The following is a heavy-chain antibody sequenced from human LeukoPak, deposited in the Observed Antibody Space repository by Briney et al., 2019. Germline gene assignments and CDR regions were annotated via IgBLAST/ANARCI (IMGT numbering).Heavy chain of an antibody. J-gene: IGHJ5*02. CDR1: GGSISSYY. V-gene: IGHV4-59*01. CDR3: AREKTEDIVATIGWFDP. Sequence: SETLSLTCTVSGGSISSYYWSWIRQPPGKGLEWIGYIYYSESTNYNPSLKSRVTISVGTSKNQFSQKLSSVTAADTAVYYCAREKTEDIVATIGWFDPWGQGTLVTVSS. D-gene: IGHD5-12*01. CDR2: IYYSEST.